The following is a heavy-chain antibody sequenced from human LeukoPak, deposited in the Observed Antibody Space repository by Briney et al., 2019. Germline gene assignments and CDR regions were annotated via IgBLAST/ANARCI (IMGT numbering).Heavy chain of an antibody. J-gene: IGHJ5*02. CDR3: ATVLRGSNWFDP. D-gene: IGHD3-16*01. CDR2: FDPEDGET. V-gene: IGHV1-24*01. Sequence: ASVKVSCKVSGYTLTELSMHWVRQAPGKGLAWMGGFDPEDGETIYAQKFQGRVTMTEDTSTDTAYMELSSLRSEDTAVYYCATVLRGSNWFDPWGQGTLVTVTS. CDR1: GYTLTELS.